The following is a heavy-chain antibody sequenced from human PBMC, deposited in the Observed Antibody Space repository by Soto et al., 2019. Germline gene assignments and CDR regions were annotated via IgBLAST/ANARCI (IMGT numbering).Heavy chain of an antibody. CDR3: ARPPLSGSGKNVMDV. CDR1: GYNFANYW. D-gene: IGHD3-16*01. Sequence: PGESRKISCKGCGYNFANYWSTWVRQMPGKGREWVGRVDAYDSYTNYSPSFQGHVTISVDTSISTAYLHWSSLKASDTAMYYSARPPLSGSGKNVMDVWRQRTTVTVSS. CDR2: VDAYDSYT. J-gene: IGHJ6*02. V-gene: IGHV5-10-1*01.